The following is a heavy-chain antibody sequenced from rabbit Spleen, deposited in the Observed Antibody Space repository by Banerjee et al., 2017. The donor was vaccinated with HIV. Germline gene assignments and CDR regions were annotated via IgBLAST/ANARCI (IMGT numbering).Heavy chain of an antibody. V-gene: IGHV1S40*01. Sequence: QSLEESGGDLVKPGASLTLTCIASGVSFSDNSYMCWVRQAPGKGLEWIVCIDTSHGDTVYANWAKGRFTISKTSSTTMTLQMTSMTAADTATYFCARDLAGVVGWNFGLWGPGTLVTVS. CDR1: GVSFSDNSY. CDR3: ARDLAGVVGWNFGL. D-gene: IGHD4-1*01. J-gene: IGHJ4*01. CDR2: IDTSHGDT.